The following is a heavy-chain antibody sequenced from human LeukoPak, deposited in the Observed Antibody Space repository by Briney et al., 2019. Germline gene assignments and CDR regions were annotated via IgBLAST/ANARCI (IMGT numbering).Heavy chain of an antibody. CDR3: ASIALTYDY. D-gene: IGHD2-8*01. J-gene: IGHJ4*02. CDR1: GGSFSGYY. Sequence: SETLSLTCAVYGGSFSGYYWSWIRQPPGKGLEWIGEINHSGSTNYNPSLKSRVTISVDTSKDQFSLKLSSVTAADTAVYYCASIALTYDYWGQGTLVTVSS. V-gene: IGHV4-34*01. CDR2: INHSGST.